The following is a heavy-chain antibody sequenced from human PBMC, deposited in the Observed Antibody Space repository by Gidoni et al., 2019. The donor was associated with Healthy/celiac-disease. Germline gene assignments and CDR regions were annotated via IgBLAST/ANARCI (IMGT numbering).Heavy chain of an antibody. V-gene: IGHV1-69*08. J-gene: IGHJ3*02. CDR2: IITVLGIA. CDR3: ARDVHLAAAGTGDAFDI. D-gene: IGHD6-13*01. CDR1: GGPISRHT. Sequence: QVQLVQSGAEVKKPGSSVKVSCKASGGPISRHTISWVRQAPGQGLEWLGRIITVLGIANYAQKCQGRGTITADKSTSTAYMERSSLRSEDTAVYYCARDVHLAAAGTGDAFDIWGQGTMVTVSS.